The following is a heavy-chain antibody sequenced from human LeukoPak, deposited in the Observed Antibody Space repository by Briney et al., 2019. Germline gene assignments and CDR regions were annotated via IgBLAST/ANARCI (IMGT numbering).Heavy chain of an antibody. J-gene: IGHJ5*02. V-gene: IGHV1-2*02. Sequence: GASVKVSCKASGYTFTGYYMNWVRQAPGQGLEWMGWINPNSGGTNYAQKFQGRVTMTRDTSISTANMELSRLRSDDTAVYYCAREEDSSGNWFDPWGQGTLVTVSS. CDR3: AREEDSSGNWFDP. D-gene: IGHD6-19*01. CDR1: GYTFTGYY. CDR2: INPNSGGT.